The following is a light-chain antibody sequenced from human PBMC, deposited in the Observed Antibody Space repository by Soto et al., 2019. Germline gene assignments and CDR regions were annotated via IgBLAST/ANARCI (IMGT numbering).Light chain of an antibody. CDR3: ASWDDSLNGVV. V-gene: IGLV1-44*01. CDR2: SNN. J-gene: IGLJ2*01. CDR1: SSNIGVNT. Sequence: QSVVTQPPSASGTPGQGVTISCSGSSSNIGVNTVNWYQQLPGTAPKLLIYSNNLRPSWVPDRFSGSKSGTSASLAISGLQSEDEADYHCASWDDSLNGVVFGGGTKLTVL.